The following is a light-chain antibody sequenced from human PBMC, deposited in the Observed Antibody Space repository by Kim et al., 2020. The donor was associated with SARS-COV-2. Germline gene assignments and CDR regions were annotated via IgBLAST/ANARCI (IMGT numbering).Light chain of an antibody. CDR1: GVGNKY. Sequence: SVSPGQTDSNTCSGDGVGNKYACWYQQKPGPAPVLVIYQDSERPSGIPERFSGSNSGKTATLTISGAQAEDEADYHCQAGDSSDVVFGGGTQLTVL. V-gene: IGLV3-25*01. J-gene: IGLJ2*01. CDR2: QDS. CDR3: QAGDSSDVV.